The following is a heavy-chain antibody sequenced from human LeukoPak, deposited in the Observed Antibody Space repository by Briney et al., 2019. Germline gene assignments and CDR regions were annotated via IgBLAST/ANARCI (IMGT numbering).Heavy chain of an antibody. D-gene: IGHD3-3*01. J-gene: IGHJ6*02. CDR2: IYYSGST. V-gene: IGHV4-61*05. CDR1: GGSISSTSYY. CDR3: ARGVTIFGVVTHGMDV. Sequence: SETLSLTCTVSGGSISSTSYYWGWIRQPPGKGLESIGYIYYSGSTNYNPSLKSRVTISVDTSKNQFSLKLSSVTAADTAVYYCARGVTIFGVVTHGMDVWGQGTTVTVSS.